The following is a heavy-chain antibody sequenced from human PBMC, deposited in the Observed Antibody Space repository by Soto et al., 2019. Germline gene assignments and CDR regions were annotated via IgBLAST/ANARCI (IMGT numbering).Heavy chain of an antibody. J-gene: IGHJ4*02. V-gene: IGHV3-30*18. CDR3: AKASTLWFGVLLHIDY. CDR2: ISYDGSNK. CDR1: GFTFSSYG. D-gene: IGHD3-10*01. Sequence: PGGSLRLSCAASGFTFSSYGMHWVRQAPGKGLEWVAVISYDGSNKYYADSVKGRFTISRDNSKNTLYLQMNSLRAEDTAVYYCAKASTLWFGVLLHIDYWGQGTLVTVS.